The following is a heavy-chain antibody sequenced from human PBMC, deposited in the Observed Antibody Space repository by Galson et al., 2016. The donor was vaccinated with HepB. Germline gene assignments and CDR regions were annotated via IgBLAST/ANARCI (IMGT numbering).Heavy chain of an antibody. V-gene: IGHV3-23*01. Sequence: SLRLSCAASGFTFSNYAMTWVRQAPGKGLEWISTINNNDDSTYYADSVQGRFAISRDKSKNTLYLQMNSLRAEDTALYYCAMMSRNCTSAECFPFFDPWGQGTLVTVSS. CDR1: GFTFSNYA. CDR3: AMMSRNCTSAECFPFFDP. D-gene: IGHD2-8*02. J-gene: IGHJ5*02. CDR2: INNNDDST.